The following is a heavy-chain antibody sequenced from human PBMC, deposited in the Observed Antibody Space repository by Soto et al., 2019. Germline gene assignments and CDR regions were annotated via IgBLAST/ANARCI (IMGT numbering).Heavy chain of an antibody. CDR1: GFTFTSYY. CDR3: VRGWRFVGEEGVWFDP. D-gene: IGHD3-10*01. V-gene: IGHV3-21*01. CDR2: ISSSSSYI. J-gene: IGHJ5*02. Sequence: EVQLVESGGGLVKPGGSLRLSCAASGFTFTSYYMNWVRQAPGKGLEWVSSISSSSSYIYYADSVRGRFTISRDKDKNSLWLEMNSLRVEDTGVYYCVRGWRFVGEEGVWFDPWGQGTLVTVSS.